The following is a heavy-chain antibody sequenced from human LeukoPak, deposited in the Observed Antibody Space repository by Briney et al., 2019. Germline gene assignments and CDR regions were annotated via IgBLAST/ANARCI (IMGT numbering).Heavy chain of an antibody. J-gene: IGHJ6*03. D-gene: IGHD1-26*01. CDR3: ARDPYSGNYGPYYYYYMDV. CDR1: GFSFSDYS. CDR2: ITSTGTHI. V-gene: IGHV3-21*04. Sequence: GGSLRLSCAASGFSFSDYSMNWVRQAPGKALEWVSSITSTGTHIFYGDSVKGRFTISRDNARNSLYLQMNGLRPEDTAVYYCARDPYSGNYGPYYYYYMDVWGKGTTVTISS.